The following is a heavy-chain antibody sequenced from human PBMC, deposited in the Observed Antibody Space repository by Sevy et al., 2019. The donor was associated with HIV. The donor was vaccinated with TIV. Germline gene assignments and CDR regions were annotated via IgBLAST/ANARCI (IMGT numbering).Heavy chain of an antibody. V-gene: IGHV3-21*01. CDR3: ARGYSNYLIDY. Sequence: GGSLRLSCAASGFTFSSHSMNWVRQAPGKGLEWVSSISSSSSYRYYADSVKGRFTISRDNAKTSLFLQMNSLRAEDTAVYYCARGYSNYLIDYWGQGTLVTVSS. CDR1: GFTFSSHS. D-gene: IGHD4-4*01. CDR2: ISSSSSYR. J-gene: IGHJ4*02.